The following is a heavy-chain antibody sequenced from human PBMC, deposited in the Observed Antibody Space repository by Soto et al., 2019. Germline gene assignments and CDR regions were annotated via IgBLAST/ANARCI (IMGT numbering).Heavy chain of an antibody. J-gene: IGHJ4*02. V-gene: IGHV6-1*01. CDR3: ARKPGGYAYFDY. CDR2: TYFRSKWYN. D-gene: IGHD2-2*01. Sequence: PSQTLSLTCAISGDSVSSSTAAWNWIRQSPSRGLEWLGRTYFRSKWYNEYAVSVKSRITVNPDTSKNHFSLQLNSVTPEDTAVYYCARKPGGYAYFDYWGQGILVTVSS. CDR1: GDSVSSSTAA.